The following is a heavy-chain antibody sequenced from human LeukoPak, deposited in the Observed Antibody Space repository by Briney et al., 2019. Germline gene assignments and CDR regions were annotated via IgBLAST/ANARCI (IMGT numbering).Heavy chain of an antibody. Sequence: SQTLSLTCAISGDSVSGNRAAWSWIRQSPSRGLEWLGRTYYRSRWYTDYHLSVKSRIAIKPDTSKNQFSLELKSVTPEDTAVYYCARVYYDSSGCWWFDPWGQGTLVTVSS. V-gene: IGHV6-1*01. CDR3: ARVYYDSSGCWWFDP. CDR2: TYYRSRWYT. CDR1: GDSVSGNRAA. D-gene: IGHD3-22*01. J-gene: IGHJ5*01.